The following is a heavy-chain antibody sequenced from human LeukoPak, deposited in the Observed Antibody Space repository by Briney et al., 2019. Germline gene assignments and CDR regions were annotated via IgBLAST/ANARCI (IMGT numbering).Heavy chain of an antibody. CDR1: GGTFSSYA. CDR3: AGAARVNGMDV. J-gene: IGHJ6*02. CDR2: IIPIFGTA. Sequence: KVSCKASGGTFSSYAISWVRQAPGQGLEWMGGIIPIFGTANYAQKLQGRVTITADESPSTAYMEPSSLRSEDTAVSYCAGAARVNGMDVWGQGPTVTVSS. D-gene: IGHD4-11*01. V-gene: IGHV1-69*01.